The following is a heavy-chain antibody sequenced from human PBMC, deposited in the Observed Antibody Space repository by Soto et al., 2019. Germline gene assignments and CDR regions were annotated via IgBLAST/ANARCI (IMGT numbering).Heavy chain of an antibody. CDR2: IYHIGSA. J-gene: IGHJ5*02. V-gene: IGHV4-30-2*01. CDR1: GASIGSRPYP. Sequence: SDTLSLTCSVSGASIGSRPYPWDGIRQPPGKGLEGIGYIYHIGSAYFNSSLKSRVTISVDSSKNQFSLQLSSVTAADTAVYYCARGRGGMGSKWLEPWGKGTLVT. CDR3: ARGRGGMGSKWLEP. D-gene: IGHD3-10*01.